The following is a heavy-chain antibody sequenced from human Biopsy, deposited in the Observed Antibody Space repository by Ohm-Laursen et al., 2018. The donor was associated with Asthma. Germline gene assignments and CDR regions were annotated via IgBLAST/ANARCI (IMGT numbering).Heavy chain of an antibody. CDR1: GDSIDSGDYS. D-gene: IGHD2-21*02. Sequence: TLSLTCAVSGDSIDSGDYSWTWIRQSPGVGLEWIGYIYRNGDTYYNPTLKNRVTISIDRSKNQFSLRLRSVTAADTAVYYCARGWNCGGDCYSLDSWAQGTLVTVSS. J-gene: IGHJ4*02. V-gene: IGHV4-30-2*06. CDR3: ARGWNCGGDCYSLDS. CDR2: IYRNGDT.